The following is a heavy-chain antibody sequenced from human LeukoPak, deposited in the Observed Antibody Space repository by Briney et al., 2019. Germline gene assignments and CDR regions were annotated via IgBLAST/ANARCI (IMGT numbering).Heavy chain of an antibody. CDR1: GFTFSSYA. D-gene: IGHD3-10*01. V-gene: IGHV3-23*01. CDR2: ISGSGGST. Sequence: GGSLRLSCAASGFTFSSYAMSWVRQAPGKGLEWVSAISGSGGSTYYADSVKGRFTISRDNSKNTLYLQMNSLRAEDTAVYYCAKDSSGLWFGEQAAFDAFDIWGQGTMVTVSS. CDR3: AKDSSGLWFGEQAAFDAFDI. J-gene: IGHJ3*02.